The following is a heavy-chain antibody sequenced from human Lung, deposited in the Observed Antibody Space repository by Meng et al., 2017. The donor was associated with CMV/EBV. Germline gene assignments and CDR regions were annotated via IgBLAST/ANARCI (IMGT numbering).Heavy chain of an antibody. Sequence: GESLKISCAASGFTFSNAWMSWVRQAPGKGLEWVGRIKSKTDGGTTDYAAPVKGRFTISRDDSKNTLYLQMNSLKTEDTAVYYCTTGLYSSSSRNWDYYYGMDVWGQGTXVTVDS. CDR1: GFTFSNAW. J-gene: IGHJ6*01. V-gene: IGHV3-15*01. CDR3: TTGLYSSSSRNWDYYYGMDV. CDR2: IKSKTDGGTT. D-gene: IGHD6-13*01.